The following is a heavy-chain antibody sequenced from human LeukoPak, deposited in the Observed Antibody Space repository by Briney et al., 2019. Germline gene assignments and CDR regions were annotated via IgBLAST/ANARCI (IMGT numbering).Heavy chain of an antibody. J-gene: IGHJ5*02. CDR3: ARGLGPWEHLRMEFDP. D-gene: IGHD1-26*01. CDR1: GYTFTSYA. V-gene: IGHV7-4-1*02. Sequence: ASVKVSCKASGYTFTSYAMNWVRQAPGQGLEWMGWINTNTGNPTYAQGFTGRFVFSLDTSVSTAYLQISSLKAEDTAVYYCARGLGPWEHLRMEFDPWGQGTLVTVSS. CDR2: INTNTGNP.